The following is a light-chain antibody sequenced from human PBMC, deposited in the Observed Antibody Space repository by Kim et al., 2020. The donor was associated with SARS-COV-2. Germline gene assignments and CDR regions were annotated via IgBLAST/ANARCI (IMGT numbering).Light chain of an antibody. CDR1: KLGDKY. V-gene: IGLV3-1*01. Sequence: SYELTQPPSVSVSPGQTASITCSGDKLGDKYACWYQQKPGQSLVLVIYQDRKRPSGIPERFSGSNSGNTATLTISGTQAMDEADYYCQAWDSSTAWVFGG. J-gene: IGLJ3*02. CDR2: QDR. CDR3: QAWDSSTAWV.